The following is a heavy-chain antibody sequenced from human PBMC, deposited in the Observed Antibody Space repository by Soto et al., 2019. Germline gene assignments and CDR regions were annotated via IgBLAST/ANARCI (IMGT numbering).Heavy chain of an antibody. V-gene: IGHV4-59*12. J-gene: IGHJ4*02. D-gene: IGHD3-16*02. Sequence: LTCTVSGGSISSYYWSWIRQPPGKGLEWIGYIYYSGSTYYNPSLKSLVTISVDRSKNQFSLKLSSVTAADTAVYYCARGEAYDYVWGSYRYVPYYFDYWGQGTLVTVSS. CDR3: ARGEAYDYVWGSYRYVPYYFDY. CDR1: GGSISSYY. CDR2: IYYSGST.